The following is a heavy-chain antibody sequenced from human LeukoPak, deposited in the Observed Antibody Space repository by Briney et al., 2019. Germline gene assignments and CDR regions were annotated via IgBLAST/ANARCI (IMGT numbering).Heavy chain of an antibody. CDR2: ISSSGSTI. CDR1: GFTFSDYY. J-gene: IGHJ4*02. Sequence: GGSLRLSCAASGFTFSDYYMSWIRQAPGEGLEWVSYISSSGSTIYYADSVKGRFTISRDNAKNALYLQMNSLRAEDTAVYYCARLIRWSAGDYWGQGTLVSVSS. D-gene: IGHD3-3*01. CDR3: ARLIRWSAGDY. V-gene: IGHV3-11*01.